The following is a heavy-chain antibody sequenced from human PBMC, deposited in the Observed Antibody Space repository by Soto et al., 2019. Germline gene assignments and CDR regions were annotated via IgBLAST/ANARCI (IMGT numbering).Heavy chain of an antibody. Sequence: GSLRLSCAASGFTFSSYSMNWVRQAPGKGLEWVSSISSSSSYIYYADSVKGRFTISRDNAKNSLYLQMNSLRAEDTAVYYCARNRGSYYPFDAFDIWGQGTMVTVSS. CDR2: ISSSSSYI. V-gene: IGHV3-21*01. CDR1: GFTFSSYS. CDR3: ARNRGSYYPFDAFDI. J-gene: IGHJ3*02. D-gene: IGHD1-26*01.